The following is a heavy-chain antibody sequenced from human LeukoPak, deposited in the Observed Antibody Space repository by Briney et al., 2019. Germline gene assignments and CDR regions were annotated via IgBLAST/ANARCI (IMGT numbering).Heavy chain of an antibody. Sequence: SEALSLTCTVSGGSISSYYWSWIRQPPGKGLEWIGYIYYSGSTNYNPSLKSRVTISVDTSKNQFSLKLSSVTAADTAVYYCARENPYCSGTSCHDYWGQGTLVTVSS. J-gene: IGHJ4*02. CDR1: GGSISSYY. CDR3: ARENPYCSGTSCHDY. CDR2: IYYSGST. V-gene: IGHV4-59*01. D-gene: IGHD2-2*01.